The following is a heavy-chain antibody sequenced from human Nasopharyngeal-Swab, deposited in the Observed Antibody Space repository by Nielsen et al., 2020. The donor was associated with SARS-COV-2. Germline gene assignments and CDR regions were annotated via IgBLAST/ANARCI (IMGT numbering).Heavy chain of an antibody. J-gene: IGHJ4*02. CDR3: ASETTRGLNYFDY. V-gene: IGHV3-11*01. CDR2: ISSSGSTI. D-gene: IGHD4-17*01. CDR1: GFTFSDYY. Sequence: GESLKISCASSGFTFSDYYMSWIRQAPGKGLEWVSYISSSGSTIYYADSVKGRFTISRDNAKNSLYLQMNSLRAEDTAVYYCASETTRGLNYFDYWGQGTLVTVSS.